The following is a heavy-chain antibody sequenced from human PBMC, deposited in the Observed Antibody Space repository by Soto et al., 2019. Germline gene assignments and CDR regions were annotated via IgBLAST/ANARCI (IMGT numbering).Heavy chain of an antibody. D-gene: IGHD6-19*01. CDR3: AKDINSSGWYSLDY. CDR2: ITWDGGST. Sequence: PGGSLRLSCAASGFSFDDYTMHWVRQGPGKGLEWVSLITWDGGSTYYADSVKGRFTISRDNSKNSLYLQMNSLRTEDTALYYCAKDINSSGWYSLDYWGQGTLVTVYS. CDR1: GFSFDDYT. J-gene: IGHJ4*02. V-gene: IGHV3-43*01.